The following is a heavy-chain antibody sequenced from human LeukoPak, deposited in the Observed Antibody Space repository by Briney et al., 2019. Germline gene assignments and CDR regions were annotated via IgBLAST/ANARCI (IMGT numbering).Heavy chain of an antibody. J-gene: IGHJ3*02. D-gene: IGHD3-22*01. V-gene: IGHV1-58*02. CDR2: IVVGSGNT. CDR3: AADLGSSGYYDDAFDI. CDR1: GFTFTSSA. Sequence: SVKVSCKASGFTFTSSAMQWVRQARGQRLEWIGWIVVGSGNTNYAQKFQERVTITRDMSTSTAYMELSGLRSEDTAVYYCAADLGSSGYYDDAFDIWGQGTMVTVSS.